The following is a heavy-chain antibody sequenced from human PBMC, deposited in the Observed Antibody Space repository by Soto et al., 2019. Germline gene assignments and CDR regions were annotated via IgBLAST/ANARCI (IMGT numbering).Heavy chain of an antibody. Sequence: SQTLSLTCAISGDSVSSNSAACNWIRQSPSRGLEWLGRTYYRSKWYNDYAVSVKSRITINPDTSKNQFSLQLNSVTPEDTAVYYCARVKKVGAAGHYYYGMDVWGQGTTVTVSS. J-gene: IGHJ6*02. CDR2: TYYRSKWYN. D-gene: IGHD6-13*01. CDR3: ARVKKVGAAGHYYYGMDV. CDR1: GDSVSSNSAA. V-gene: IGHV6-1*01.